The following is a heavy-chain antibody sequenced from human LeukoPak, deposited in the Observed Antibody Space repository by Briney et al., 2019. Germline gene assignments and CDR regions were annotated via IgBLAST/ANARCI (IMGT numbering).Heavy chain of an antibody. D-gene: IGHD3-22*01. CDR2: ISAYNGNT. CDR3: AREVPYDSSRYYQPFDY. Sequence: GASVKVSCKASGYTFTSYGISWMRQAPGQGLEWMGWISAYNGNTNYAQKLQGRVTMTTDTSTSTAYMELRSLRSDDTAVYYCAREVPYDSSRYYQPFDYWGQGTPVTVSS. V-gene: IGHV1-18*01. J-gene: IGHJ4*02. CDR1: GYTFTSYG.